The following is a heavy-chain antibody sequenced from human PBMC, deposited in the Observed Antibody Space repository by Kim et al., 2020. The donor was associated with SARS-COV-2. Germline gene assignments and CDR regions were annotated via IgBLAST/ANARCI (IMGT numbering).Heavy chain of an antibody. D-gene: IGHD3-22*01. CDR1: GGSFSGYY. CDR2: INHSGST. CDR3: ARWGVSSGSTNYFDY. J-gene: IGHJ4*02. V-gene: IGHV4-34*01. Sequence: SETLSLTCAVYGGSFSGYYWSWIRQPPGKGLEWIGEINHSGSTNYNPSLKSRVTISVDTSKNQFSLKLSSVTAADTAVYYCARWGVSSGSTNYFDYWGQGTLVTVSS.